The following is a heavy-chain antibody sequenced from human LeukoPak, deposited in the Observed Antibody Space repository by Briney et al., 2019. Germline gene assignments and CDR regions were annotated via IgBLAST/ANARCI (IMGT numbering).Heavy chain of an antibody. J-gene: IGHJ3*02. CDR1: GFTFDDYG. Sequence: PGGSLRLSCAASGFTFDDYGMSWVRQAPGKGLEWVSGINWNGGSTGYADSVKGRFTISRDNAKNSLYLQMNSLRAEDTALYHCARAFGAAWDGAFDIWGQGTMVTVSS. CDR2: INWNGGST. V-gene: IGHV3-20*01. CDR3: ARAFGAAWDGAFDI. D-gene: IGHD3-10*01.